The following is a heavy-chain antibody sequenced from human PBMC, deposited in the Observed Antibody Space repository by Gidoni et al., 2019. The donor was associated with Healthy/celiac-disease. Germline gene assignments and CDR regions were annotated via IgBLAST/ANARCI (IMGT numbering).Heavy chain of an antibody. D-gene: IGHD2-15*01. V-gene: IGHV3-23*01. Sequence: EVQLLESGGGVVQPGGSLRLSCAAFGFPVSSYAMSWVRQAPRKGLEWVSSISCSSGSTYYADSVKGRFTISRDNSKNTLYLQMNSLRAEDTAVYYGAKGLVGRIANAFDIWGQGTMVTVSS. J-gene: IGHJ3*02. CDR1: GFPVSSYA. CDR2: ISCSSGST. CDR3: AKGLVGRIANAFDI.